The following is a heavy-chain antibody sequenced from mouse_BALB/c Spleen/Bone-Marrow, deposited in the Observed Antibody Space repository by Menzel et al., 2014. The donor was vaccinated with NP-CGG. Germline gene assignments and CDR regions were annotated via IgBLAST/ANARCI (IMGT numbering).Heavy chain of an antibody. V-gene: IGHV1-5*01. CDR2: IYPGNSDI. Sequence: VQLQQSGTVLARPGASVKMSCKASGYSFTSYWMHWVKQRPGQGLEWIGAIYPGNSDISYNQKFKGKAKLTAVTSASTAYMELSSLTNEDSAVYYCTIYRFDEDAMDYWGQGTSVTVSS. J-gene: IGHJ4*01. CDR3: TIYRFDEDAMDY. D-gene: IGHD2-14*01. CDR1: GYSFTSYW.